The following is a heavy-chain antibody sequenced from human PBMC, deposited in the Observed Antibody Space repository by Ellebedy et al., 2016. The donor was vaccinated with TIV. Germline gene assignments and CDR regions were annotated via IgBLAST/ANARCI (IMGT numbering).Heavy chain of an antibody. D-gene: IGHD6-19*01. CDR2: ISAYNDNT. CDR1: GNTFVMDD. J-gene: IGHJ4*02. CDR3: ARNRFTGWYYFDY. Sequence: ASVKVSCKASGNTFVMDDLSWVRQAPGQGLEWMGWISAYNDNTNYAQKFQGRVTMTTDTSTSTAYMELRNLRSDDTAVYFCARNRFTGWYYFDYWGQGTLVTVSS. V-gene: IGHV1-18*01.